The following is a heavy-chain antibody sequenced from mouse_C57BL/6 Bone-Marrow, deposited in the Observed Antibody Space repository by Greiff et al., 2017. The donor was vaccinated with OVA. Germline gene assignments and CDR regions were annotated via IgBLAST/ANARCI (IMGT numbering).Heavy chain of an antibody. J-gene: IGHJ3*01. CDR1: GYAFSSSW. CDR3: ARGGDKAWFAY. Sequence: VQLQQSGPELVKPGASVKISCKASGYAFSSSWMNWVKQRPGKGLEWIGRIYPGDGDTNYNGKFKGKATLTADKSSSTAYMQLSSLTSEDSAVYFCARGGDKAWFAYWGQGTLVTVSA. V-gene: IGHV1-82*01. CDR2: IYPGDGDT.